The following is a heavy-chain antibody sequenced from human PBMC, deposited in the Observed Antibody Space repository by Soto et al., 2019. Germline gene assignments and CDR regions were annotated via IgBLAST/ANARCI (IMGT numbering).Heavy chain of an antibody. Sequence: SETLSLSCTVSGGSISSSSYYWGWIRQPPGKGQEWIGSIYYSGSTYYNPSLKSRVTISVDTSKNQFSLKLSSVTAADTAVYYCARRRITIFGVAPYGMDVWGQGTTVTVSS. V-gene: IGHV4-39*01. CDR3: ARRRITIFGVAPYGMDV. CDR2: IYYSGST. CDR1: GGSISSSSYY. D-gene: IGHD3-3*01. J-gene: IGHJ6*02.